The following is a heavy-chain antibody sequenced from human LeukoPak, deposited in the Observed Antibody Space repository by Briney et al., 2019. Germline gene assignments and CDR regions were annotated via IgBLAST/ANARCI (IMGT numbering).Heavy chain of an antibody. D-gene: IGHD3-10*01. CDR2: IYSGGST. CDR3: ARDVGGEYYFDD. Sequence: GSLRLSCAASGFTVSSNNMNWVRQAPGKGPEWVSVIYSGGSTYYADSVKGRFTISRDNSKNTLYLQINSLRAEDTAVYYCARDVGGEYYFDDWGQGTLVTVSS. J-gene: IGHJ4*02. CDR1: GFTVSSNN. V-gene: IGHV3-53*01.